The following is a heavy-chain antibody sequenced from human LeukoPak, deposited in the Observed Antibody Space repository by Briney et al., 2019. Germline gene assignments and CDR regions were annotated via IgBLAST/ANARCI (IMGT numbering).Heavy chain of an antibody. CDR3: ARGKRGSVTMVRGVYYYYMDV. Sequence: EASVKVSCKASGYTFTSYDINWVRQATGQGLEWMGWMNPNSGNTGYAQKFQGRVTMTRNTFISTAYMELSSLRSEDTAVYYCARGKRGSVTMVRGVYYYYMDVWGKGTTVTVSS. D-gene: IGHD3-10*01. J-gene: IGHJ6*03. CDR1: GYTFTSYD. CDR2: MNPNSGNT. V-gene: IGHV1-8*01.